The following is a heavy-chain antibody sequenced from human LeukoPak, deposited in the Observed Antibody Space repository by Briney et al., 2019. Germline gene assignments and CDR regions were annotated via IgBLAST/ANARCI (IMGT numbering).Heavy chain of an antibody. CDR3: ARGGDYIDAFDI. D-gene: IGHD4-11*01. J-gene: IGHJ3*02. CDR2: IYYSGST. CDR1: GASISSYY. V-gene: IGHV4-59*12. Sequence: PSETLSLTCTVSGASISSYYWTWIRQPPGKGLEWIGYIYYSGSTNYNPSLKSRVTISVDTSKNQFSLKLSSVTAADTAVYYCARGGDYIDAFDIWGQGTMVTVSS.